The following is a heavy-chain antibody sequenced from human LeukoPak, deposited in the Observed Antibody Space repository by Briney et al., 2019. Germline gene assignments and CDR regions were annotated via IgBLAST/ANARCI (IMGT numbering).Heavy chain of an antibody. CDR2: IYYSGST. D-gene: IGHD3-16*01. CDR1: GGSFSTCY. J-gene: IGHJ4*02. V-gene: IGHV4-59*01. Sequence: TSETLSLTCTVSGGSFSTCYWSWIRQPPGKGLEWIGYIYYSGSTDYNPSLKSRVTMSLDTSKNQFSLNLNSVTAADTAVYYCARAVITFGAAVAKGFDCWGQGTLVTVSS. CDR3: ARAVITFGAAVAKGFDC.